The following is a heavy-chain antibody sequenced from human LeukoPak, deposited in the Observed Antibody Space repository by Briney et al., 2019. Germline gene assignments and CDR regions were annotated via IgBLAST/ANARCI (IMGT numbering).Heavy chain of an antibody. J-gene: IGHJ4*02. V-gene: IGHV3-7*01. D-gene: IGHD3-22*01. CDR3: ARGSSPYYYDSDY. Sequence: TGGSLRLSCAASGFTFSSYWMSWVRQAPGKGLEWVANIKQDGSEKYYVDSVKGRFTISRDNAKNSLYLQMNSLRAEDTAVYYCARGSSPYYYDSDYWGQGTLVTVSS. CDR2: IKQDGSEK. CDR1: GFTFSSYW.